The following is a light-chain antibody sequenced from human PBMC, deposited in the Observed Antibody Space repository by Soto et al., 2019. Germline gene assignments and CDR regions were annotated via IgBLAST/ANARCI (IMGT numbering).Light chain of an antibody. CDR3: SSYTTSSTVV. J-gene: IGLJ2*01. Sequence: QSALTQPASVSGSPGQSITISCTGTSSDVGGYNYVSWYQQHPGKATKLMIYEVSNRPSGVSNRFSGSKSGNTASLTISGLQAEDEADCYCSSYTTSSTVVFGGGTKLTVL. CDR2: EVS. V-gene: IGLV2-14*01. CDR1: SSDVGGYNY.